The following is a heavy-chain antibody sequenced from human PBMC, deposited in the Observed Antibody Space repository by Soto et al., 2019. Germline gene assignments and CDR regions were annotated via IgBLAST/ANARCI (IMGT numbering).Heavy chain of an antibody. D-gene: IGHD2-15*01. CDR2: SKNKANSYTT. CDR3: TSAVSATRASGLDV. CDR1: GFIFSDRY. J-gene: IGHJ6*02. Sequence: EVQLVASGGGLVQPGGSLRLSCAASGFIFSDRYMDWVRQAPGKGLEWLGRSKNKANSYTTDYAASVKGRFTVSRDDSKNSLYLQMTSLKTEDTAVYYCTSAVSATRASGLDVWGQGTTVTVSS. V-gene: IGHV3-72*01.